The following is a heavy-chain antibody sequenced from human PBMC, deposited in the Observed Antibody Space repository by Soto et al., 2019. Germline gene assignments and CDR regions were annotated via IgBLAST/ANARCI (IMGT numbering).Heavy chain of an antibody. J-gene: IGHJ4*02. D-gene: IGHD6-19*01. CDR2: ISGSGGST. Sequence: EVQLLESGGGLVQPGGSLRLSCAAPGFTFSNYAMNWVRQAPGKGLEWVSVISGSGGSTYYADSVKGRFTISRDNSKNTLYLQLNSLRGEDTAVYYCARHSSGWDFDYWGQGTLVTVSS. V-gene: IGHV3-23*01. CDR1: GFTFSNYA. CDR3: ARHSSGWDFDY.